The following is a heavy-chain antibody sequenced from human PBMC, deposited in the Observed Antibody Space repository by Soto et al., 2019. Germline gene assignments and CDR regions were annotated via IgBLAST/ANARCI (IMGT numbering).Heavy chain of an antibody. D-gene: IGHD5-12*01. V-gene: IGHV1-69*01. CDR1: GGTFSSYA. CDR2: IIPIFGTA. Sequence: QVQLVQSGAEVKKPGSSVKVSCKASGGTFSSYAISGVRQAPGQGLEGRGGIIPIFGTANYAKKFQGRVTITADDSTSTAYMELSSLRSADTAVYDCARGRWLQGYYYYYYGMDVWGQGSTVTVSS. J-gene: IGHJ6*02. CDR3: ARGRWLQGYYYYYYGMDV.